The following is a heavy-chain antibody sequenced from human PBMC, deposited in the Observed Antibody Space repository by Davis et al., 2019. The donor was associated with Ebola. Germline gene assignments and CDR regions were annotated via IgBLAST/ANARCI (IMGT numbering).Heavy chain of an antibody. D-gene: IGHD2-15*01. Sequence: ASVKVSCKASGYTFTSYYMHWVRQAPGQGLEWMGWINPNSGGTNYAQKFQGRVTMTRDTSISTAYMELSRLRSDDTAVYYCARISRLRYYYGMDVWGQGTTVTVSS. CDR2: INPNSGGT. CDR3: ARISRLRYYYGMDV. J-gene: IGHJ6*02. V-gene: IGHV1-2*02. CDR1: GYTFTSYY.